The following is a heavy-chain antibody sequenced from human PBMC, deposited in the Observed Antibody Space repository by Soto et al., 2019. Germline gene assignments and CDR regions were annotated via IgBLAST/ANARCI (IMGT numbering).Heavy chain of an antibody. Sequence: GGSLRLSCAASGFTFSSYAMSWVRQAPGKGLEWVSAISGSGGSTYYADSVKGRFTISRDNSKNTLYLQMNSLRAEDTAVYYCANYVIGYCISTSCFDYWGQGTLVTVSS. V-gene: IGHV3-23*01. J-gene: IGHJ4*02. CDR3: ANYVIGYCISTSCFDY. D-gene: IGHD2-2*01. CDR2: ISGSGGST. CDR1: GFTFSSYA.